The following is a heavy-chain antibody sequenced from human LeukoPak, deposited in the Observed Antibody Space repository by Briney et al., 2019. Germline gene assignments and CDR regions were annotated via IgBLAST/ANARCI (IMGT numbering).Heavy chain of an antibody. CDR1: GFTVSSNY. CDR2: YSGGST. Sequence: GGSLRLSCAASGFTVSSNYMSWVRQAPGKGLEWVSVYSGGSTYYADSVKGRFTISRDNSKNTLYLQMNSLRAEDTAVYYCARGIPTVTTMFAVDYWGQGTLVTVSS. D-gene: IGHD4-17*01. J-gene: IGHJ4*02. CDR3: ARGIPTVTTMFAVDY. V-gene: IGHV3-66*01.